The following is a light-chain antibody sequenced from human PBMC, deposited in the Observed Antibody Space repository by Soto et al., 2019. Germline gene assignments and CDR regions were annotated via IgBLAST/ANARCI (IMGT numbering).Light chain of an antibody. CDR2: DAS. V-gene: IGKV1-5*01. Sequence: DMKMAQSPSTLPACVRDIATNTCRAIQSINNWLAWYQQQPGKAPKFLIYDASNLESGVPSRFSGSAAGTDCTLTISSLQPDDLGTHPCQQYDNYPLTFGGETQVDI. CDR1: QSINNW. CDR3: QQYDNYPLT. J-gene: IGKJ4*01.